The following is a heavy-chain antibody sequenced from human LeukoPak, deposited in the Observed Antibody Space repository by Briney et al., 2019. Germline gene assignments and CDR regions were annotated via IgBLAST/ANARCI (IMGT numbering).Heavy chain of an antibody. V-gene: IGHV3-74*01. D-gene: IGHD1-26*01. CDR3: VRGPPRGSYGWFDP. CDR1: GFTFSHYW. CDR2: INSDGSST. Sequence: PGGSLRLSCAASGFTFSHYWMNWVRQAPGKGLVWVSRINSDGSSTNYADSVRGRFTISSDNAKNTLYLQMNSLRAEDTAVYYCVRGPPRGSYGWFDPWGQGTLVTVSS. J-gene: IGHJ5*02.